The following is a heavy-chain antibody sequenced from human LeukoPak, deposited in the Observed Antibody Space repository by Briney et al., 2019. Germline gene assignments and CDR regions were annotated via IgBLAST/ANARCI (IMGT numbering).Heavy chain of an antibody. J-gene: IGHJ4*02. CDR1: GFTFSSYW. D-gene: IGHD2-15*01. CDR3: ARGYCSGGSCN. V-gene: IGHV3-7*01. Sequence: GGSLRLSCAASGFTFSSYWMSWVRQAPGKGLEWVANIKQDGSEKYYVDSVKGRFSISRDNAKNTLYLQMNSLRVEDTAVYYCARGYCSGGSCNWGQGTLVTVSS. CDR2: IKQDGSEK.